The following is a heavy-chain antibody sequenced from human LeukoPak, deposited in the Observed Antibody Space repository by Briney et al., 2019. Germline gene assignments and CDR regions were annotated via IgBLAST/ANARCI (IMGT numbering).Heavy chain of an antibody. Sequence: GSSVKVSCKASGGTFTGYYMHWVRQSPGQRLEWMGWINPNSGGTNYAQKFQDRVTMTRDTSISTAYMELSRLRSDDTAVYYCARVKYCSSTSCPTGVDYYMDVRGKGTTVTVSS. CDR1: GGTFTGYY. D-gene: IGHD2-2*01. J-gene: IGHJ6*03. CDR2: INPNSGGT. CDR3: ARVKYCSSTSCPTGVDYYMDV. V-gene: IGHV1-2*02.